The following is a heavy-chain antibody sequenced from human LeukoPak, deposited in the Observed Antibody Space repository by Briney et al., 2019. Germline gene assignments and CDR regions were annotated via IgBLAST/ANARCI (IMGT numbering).Heavy chain of an antibody. V-gene: IGHV1-2*02. CDR3: ARVERTVTKYYYYYYMDV. J-gene: IGHJ6*03. Sequence: ASVKVSCKASGYTFTGYYLHWVRQAPGQGLEWMGWINPNSGGADYAQNFQGRVTMTRDTSINTAYMELRSLRSDDTAVYYCARVERTVTKYYYYYYMDVWGKGTTVTVSS. CDR2: INPNSGGA. CDR1: GYTFTGYY. D-gene: IGHD4-17*01.